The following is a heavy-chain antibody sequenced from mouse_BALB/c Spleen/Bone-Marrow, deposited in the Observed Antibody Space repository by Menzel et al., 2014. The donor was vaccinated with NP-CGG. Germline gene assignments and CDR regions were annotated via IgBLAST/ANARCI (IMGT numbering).Heavy chain of an antibody. Sequence: VKLVESGPGLVAPSQSLSIPCTVPGFSLTGYGVNWFRQPPGKGLEWLGMIWGDGTTDYNSALKSRLSISKDNSKSQVFLKMNSLQTDDTARYYSARGTEVALYAMDYWGQGTSVTV. CDR3: ARGTEVALYAMDY. J-gene: IGHJ4*01. V-gene: IGHV2-6-7*01. CDR2: IWGDGTT. CDR1: GFSLTGYG. D-gene: IGHD1-1*01.